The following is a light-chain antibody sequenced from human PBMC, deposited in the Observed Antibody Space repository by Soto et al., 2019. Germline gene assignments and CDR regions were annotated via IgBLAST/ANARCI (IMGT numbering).Light chain of an antibody. Sequence: DIQMTQSPSSLSASVGDRVTITCRASQSISSYLNWYQQKPGKAPKLLIYAASSLQSGVPSRFSGSGSGTHFTLTISSLQPEDFATYYCQQSYSTLTWTFGQGTKVDIK. CDR3: QQSYSTLTWT. V-gene: IGKV1-39*01. CDR2: AAS. J-gene: IGKJ1*01. CDR1: QSISSY.